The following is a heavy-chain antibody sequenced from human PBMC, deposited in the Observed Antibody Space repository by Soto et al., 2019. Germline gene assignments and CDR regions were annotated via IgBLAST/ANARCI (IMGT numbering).Heavy chain of an antibody. J-gene: IGHJ6*02. CDR2: INPSGGRT. Sequence: ASVKVSCKASGFTFTSLYIHWVLQAPGQGLEWMGIINPSGGRTTYAQKFQGRVTMTRDTSTSTVYMELYSLRSEDTAVYYCASQYCGGDCYSFYYNGMDVWGQGTTVTVSS. CDR3: ASQYCGGDCYSFYYNGMDV. CDR1: GFTFTSLY. D-gene: IGHD2-21*02. V-gene: IGHV1-46*01.